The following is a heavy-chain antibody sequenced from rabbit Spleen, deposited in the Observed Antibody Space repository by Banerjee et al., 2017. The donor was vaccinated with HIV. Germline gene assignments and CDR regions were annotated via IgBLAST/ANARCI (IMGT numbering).Heavy chain of an antibody. CDR2: IDAGSSGFT. J-gene: IGHJ4*01. CDR3: ARDLAGAIGWNFNL. V-gene: IGHV1S40*01. CDR1: GVSFSSSSY. Sequence: QSLEESGGDLVKPGASLTLTCTASGVSFSSSSYVCWVRQAPGKGLEWIACIDAGSSGFTYFATWAKGRFTCSKSSSTTVTLQMTRLTAADTATYFCARDLAGAIGWNFNLWGPGTLVTVS. D-gene: IGHD4-1*01.